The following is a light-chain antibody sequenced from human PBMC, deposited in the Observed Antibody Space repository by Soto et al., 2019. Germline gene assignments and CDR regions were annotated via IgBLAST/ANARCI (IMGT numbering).Light chain of an antibody. Sequence: QSALTQPPSASGSPGQSVTISCTGTSSDVGGYNYVSWYQQHTGKAPKLMISEVSKRPSGVSDRFAGSKSGNTASLTVSGLQAEDGADYYCSSFAGNNNLVFGGGTKLTVL. V-gene: IGLV2-8*01. CDR3: SSFAGNNNLV. CDR2: EVS. CDR1: SSDVGGYNY. J-gene: IGLJ2*01.